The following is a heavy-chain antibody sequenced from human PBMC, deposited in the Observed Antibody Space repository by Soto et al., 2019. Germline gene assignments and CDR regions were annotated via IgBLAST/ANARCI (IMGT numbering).Heavy chain of an antibody. Sequence: GGSLRLSCAASGFTFSSYAMSWVRQAPGKGLEWVSAISGSGGSTYYADSVKGRFTISRDNSKNTLYLQMNSLRAEDTAVYYCAKWRYYYDSSGYYVFDYWGQGTLVTVSS. D-gene: IGHD3-22*01. CDR1: GFTFSSYA. V-gene: IGHV3-23*01. CDR3: AKWRYYYDSSGYYVFDY. J-gene: IGHJ4*02. CDR2: ISGSGGST.